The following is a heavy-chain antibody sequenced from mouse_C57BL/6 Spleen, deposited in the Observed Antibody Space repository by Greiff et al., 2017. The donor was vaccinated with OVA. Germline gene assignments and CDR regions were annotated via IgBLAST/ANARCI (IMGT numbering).Heavy chain of an antibody. J-gene: IGHJ1*03. D-gene: IGHD4-1*01. CDR3: ARRGDWECGYFDV. CDR2: IYPRSGNT. V-gene: IGHV1-81*01. Sequence: VQLQESGAELARPGASVKLSCKASGYTFTSYGISWVKQRTGQGLEWIGEIYPRSGNTYYNEKFKGKATLTADKSSSTAYMELRSLTSEDSAVYFCARRGDWECGYFDVWGTGTTVTVSS. CDR1: GYTFTSYG.